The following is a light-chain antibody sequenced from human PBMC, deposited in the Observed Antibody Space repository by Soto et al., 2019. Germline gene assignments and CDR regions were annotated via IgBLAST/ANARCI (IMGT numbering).Light chain of an antibody. Sequence: DIQITQYPSTLSASVLHRVTITYRASQSFSRWLAWYQQKPGKAPKLLVYDAATLDSGVLSRFSGSGSGTDFTLTISSLEHEDFAVEYCQQRSNWPITFGQGTRLEI. CDR1: QSFSRW. CDR2: DAA. CDR3: QQRSNWPIT. V-gene: IGKV1-5*01. J-gene: IGKJ5*01.